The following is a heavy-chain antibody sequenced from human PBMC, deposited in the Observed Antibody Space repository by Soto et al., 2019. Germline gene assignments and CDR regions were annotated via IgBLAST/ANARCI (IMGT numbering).Heavy chain of an antibody. CDR1: GGSFSTNE. CDR3: ARARYSSRWGTFDS. J-gene: IGHJ4*02. V-gene: IGHV1-69*01. CDR2: IFPNVGTA. D-gene: IGHD6-19*01. Sequence: QVHLEQSGAEVKKPGTSVKVSCKASGGSFSTNEIDWVRQAPGQGLEWMGRIFPNVGTADYAQKFQGRLTIIADESTATVFMELSRLSSAETAVYFCARARYSSRWGTFDSWGQGTQVDVSS.